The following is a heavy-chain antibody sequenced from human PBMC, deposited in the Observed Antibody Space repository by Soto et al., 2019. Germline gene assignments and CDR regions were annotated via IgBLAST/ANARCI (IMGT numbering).Heavy chain of an antibody. V-gene: IGHV3-30-3*01. CDR1: GFTFDKFD. CDR2: TSYDGNKK. D-gene: IGHD2-2*02. J-gene: IGHJ6*02. CDR3: VREVGVPAAIGHYYYVMDV. Sequence: QVQLVESGGGVIQPGRSLRLSCAASGFTFDKFDMHWVRQAPGKGLQWVAVTSYDGNKKYYAASVKGRFTISRDNSNNTLHLQMNNLRDDDTAVYYCVREVGVPAAIGHYYYVMDVWGQGTAVTVSS.